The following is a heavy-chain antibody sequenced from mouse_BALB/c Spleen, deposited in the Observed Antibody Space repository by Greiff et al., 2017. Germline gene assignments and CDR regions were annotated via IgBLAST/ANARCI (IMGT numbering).Heavy chain of an antibody. CDR2: ILPGSGST. D-gene: IGHD1-2*01. Sequence: VQLQQSGAELMKPGASVKISCKATGYTFSSYWIEWVKQRPGHGLEWIGEILPGSGSTNYNEKFKGKATFTADTSSNTAYMQLSSLTSEDSAVYYCARGAATGSYWYFDVWGAGTTVTVSS. CDR1: GYTFSSYW. CDR3: ARGAATGSYWYFDV. V-gene: IGHV1-9*01. J-gene: IGHJ1*01.